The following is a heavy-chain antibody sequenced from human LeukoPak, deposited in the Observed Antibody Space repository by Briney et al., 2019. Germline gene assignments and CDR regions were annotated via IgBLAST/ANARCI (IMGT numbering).Heavy chain of an antibody. CDR1: GFTFSSYW. V-gene: IGHV3-7*01. Sequence: QPGGSLRLSCAASGFTFSSYWMSWVRQAPGKGLEWVANIKQDGSEKYYVDSVKGRFTISRDNAKNSLYLQMNSLRAEDTAVYYCARDPLPYYYDSSGYYYDYWGQGTLVTVSS. D-gene: IGHD3-22*01. CDR3: ARDPLPYYYDSSGYYYDY. CDR2: IKQDGSEK. J-gene: IGHJ4*02.